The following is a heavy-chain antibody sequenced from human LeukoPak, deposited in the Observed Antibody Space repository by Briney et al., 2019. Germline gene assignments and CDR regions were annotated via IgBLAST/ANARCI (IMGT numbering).Heavy chain of an antibody. Sequence: SETLSLTCTVSGGSISSYYWSWIRQPPGKGLEWIGYIYYSGSTNYNPSLKSRVTISVDTSKNQFSLKLSSVTAADTAVYCCAGGQWLPIDYWGQGTLVTVSS. D-gene: IGHD6-19*01. CDR2: IYYSGST. CDR1: GGSISSYY. CDR3: AGGQWLPIDY. V-gene: IGHV4-59*01. J-gene: IGHJ4*02.